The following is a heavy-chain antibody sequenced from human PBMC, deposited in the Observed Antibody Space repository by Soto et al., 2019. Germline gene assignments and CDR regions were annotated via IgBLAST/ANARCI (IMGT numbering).Heavy chain of an antibody. D-gene: IGHD2-2*01. CDR1: GYSFTSYW. J-gene: IGHJ6*02. CDR3: ARHGEGYCSSTSCPHNTFTYYYYGMDV. CDR2: IDPSDSYT. Sequence: PGESLKISCKGSGYSFTSYWISWVRQMPGKGLEWMGRIDPSDSYTNYSPSFQGHATISADKSISTAYLQWSSLKASDTAMYYCARHGEGYCSSTSCPHNTFTYYYYGMDVWGQGTTVTVSS. V-gene: IGHV5-10-1*01.